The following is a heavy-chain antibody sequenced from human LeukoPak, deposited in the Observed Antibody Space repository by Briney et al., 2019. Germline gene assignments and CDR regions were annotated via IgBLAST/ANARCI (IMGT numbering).Heavy chain of an antibody. V-gene: IGHV4-61*02. CDR2: IYASGST. J-gene: IGHJ4*02. CDR3: ARGDSTEVLHY. D-gene: IGHD2-21*02. CDR1: GGSISSGSYY. Sequence: SETLSLTCTVSGGSISSGSYYWTWIRQPAGKGLEYIGRIYASGSTNYNPSLKSRVTISVDTSKTQFSLRLSSVTAADTAVYYCARGDSTEVLHYWGQGTLVTVSS.